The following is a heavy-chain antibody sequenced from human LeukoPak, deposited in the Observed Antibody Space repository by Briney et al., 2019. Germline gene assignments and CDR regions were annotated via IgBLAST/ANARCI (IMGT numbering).Heavy chain of an antibody. V-gene: IGHV1-69*06. Sequence: ASVKVSCKTSGGTFRSFAITWVRQTPGQGLEWMGGIIPIFGTTNYAQKFQDRVTITADKSTSTAYMKLSSLRSEDTAVYYCAREGLRSIATRRGTRDYMDVWGQGTTVIVSS. CDR2: IIPIFGTT. CDR3: AREGLRSIATRRGTRDYMDV. J-gene: IGHJ6*02. CDR1: GGTFRSFA. D-gene: IGHD6-6*01.